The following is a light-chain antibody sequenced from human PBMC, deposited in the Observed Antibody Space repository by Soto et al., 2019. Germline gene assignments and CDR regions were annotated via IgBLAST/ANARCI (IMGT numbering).Light chain of an antibody. CDR2: RTS. CDR1: QNVGGD. J-gene: IGKJ1*01. Sequence: EGVTTQSPATLSVSPGERATLSCRASQNVGGDLAWYQQKPGQAPRLLLYRTSTRANGTPVRFSGSGSGTEFTLTISSLQSEDFAVYYCQEYNGSSSFGQGTKVEMK. V-gene: IGKV3-15*01. CDR3: QEYNGSSS.